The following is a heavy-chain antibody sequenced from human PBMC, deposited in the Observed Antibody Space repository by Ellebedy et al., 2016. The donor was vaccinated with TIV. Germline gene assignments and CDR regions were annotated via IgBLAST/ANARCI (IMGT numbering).Heavy chain of an antibody. CDR3: NTGWAFDD. CDR2: IQSRNEGGTA. J-gene: IGHJ3*01. CDR1: GLSVSNAY. Sequence: GESLKISCEASGLSVSNAYMTWVRQAPGKGLEWIGRIQSRNEGGTAAYAAPVQGRFIISRDESENRLFLQMHSLRTEDTGVYYCNTGWAFDDWGQGTMVTVSS. V-gene: IGHV3-15*05.